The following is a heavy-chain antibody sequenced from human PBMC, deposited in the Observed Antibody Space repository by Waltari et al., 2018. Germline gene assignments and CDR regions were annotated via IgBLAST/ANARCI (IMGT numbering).Heavy chain of an antibody. CDR3: ARSISVTDYGMDV. Sequence: LHESGPGEVKPSETLSLTCVVSGASIRTSYWAWVRQTPGKGLQWIGSVLYSEPVTFYNPSLRSRVAISADTSRNEVSLTLTSVTAADTAIYFCARSISVTDYGMDVWGQGTNVTVSS. D-gene: IGHD2-21*02. CDR1: GASIRTSY. V-gene: IGHV4-39*01. CDR2: VLYSEPVT. J-gene: IGHJ6*02.